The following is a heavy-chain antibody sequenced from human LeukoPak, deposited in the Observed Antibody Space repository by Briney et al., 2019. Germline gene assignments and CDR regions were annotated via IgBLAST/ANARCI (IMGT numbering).Heavy chain of an antibody. CDR1: GFTFSSYS. CDR3: ARELDGYYYDSRQIDY. J-gene: IGHJ4*02. CDR2: ISSSSSYI. D-gene: IGHD3-22*01. V-gene: IGHV3-21*01. Sequence: PGGSLRLSCAASGFTFSSYSMNWVRQAPGKGLEWVSSISSSSSYIYYADSVKGRFTISRDNAKNSLYLQMNSLRAEDTAVYYCARELDGYYYDSRQIDYWGQGTLVTVSS.